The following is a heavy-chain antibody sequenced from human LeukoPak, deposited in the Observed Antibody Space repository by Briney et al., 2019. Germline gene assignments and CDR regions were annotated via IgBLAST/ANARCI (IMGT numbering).Heavy chain of an antibody. Sequence: PSQTLSLTCTVSGGSISSGGYYWSWIRQPPGKGLEWIGEINHSGSTNYNPSLKSRVTISVDTSKNQFSLKLSSVTAADTAVYYCARNQKAGYSYGSPHDYWGQGTLVTVSS. D-gene: IGHD5-18*01. CDR3: ARNQKAGYSYGSPHDY. J-gene: IGHJ4*02. V-gene: IGHV4-30-2*01. CDR1: GGSISSGGYY. CDR2: INHSGST.